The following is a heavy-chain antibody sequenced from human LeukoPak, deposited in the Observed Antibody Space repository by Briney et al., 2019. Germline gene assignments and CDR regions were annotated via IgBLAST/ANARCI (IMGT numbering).Heavy chain of an antibody. CDR1: GINFRGYW. Sequence: PGGSLRLSCAVSGINFRGYWMAWVRQAPGKGLEWVANMEQDGSEKYYVDSVKGRFTISRDNAKNSLYLEMNSLRVEDTAVYYCARDLGHTGYDLYDYWGQGTLVTVSS. CDR2: MEQDGSEK. V-gene: IGHV3-7*01. J-gene: IGHJ4*02. CDR3: ARDLGHTGYDLYDY. D-gene: IGHD5-12*01.